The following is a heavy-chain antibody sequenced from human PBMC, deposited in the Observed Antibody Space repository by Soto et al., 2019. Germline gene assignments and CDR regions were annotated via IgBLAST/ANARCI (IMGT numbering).Heavy chain of an antibody. CDR3: ARVDPTYSYDLSGYYNWYFDL. J-gene: IGHJ2*01. CDR1: GYTFTSYG. CDR2: ISAYNGNT. Sequence: QVQLVQSGAEVKKPGASVKVSCKASGYTFTSYGISWVRQAPGQGLEWMGWISAYNGNTNYAQRLQGRVTMTTDTSTNPAYMELRSLRSDDTAVYYCARVDPTYSYDLSGYYNWYFDLRGRGTLVTVSS. V-gene: IGHV1-18*01. D-gene: IGHD3-3*01.